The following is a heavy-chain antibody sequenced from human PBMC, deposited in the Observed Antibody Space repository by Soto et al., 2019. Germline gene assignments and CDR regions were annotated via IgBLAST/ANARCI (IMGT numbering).Heavy chain of an antibody. CDR1: GYTFTSYG. Sequence: ASVKVSCKASGYTFTSYGISWVRQAPGQGLEWMGWISAYNGNTNYAQKLQGRVTMTTDTSTSTAYMKLRSLRSDDTALYYCARVPESEVSYYDFWSRETRESAGVYWGQG. J-gene: IGHJ4*02. V-gene: IGHV1-18*01. CDR3: ARVPESEVSYYDFWSRETRESAGVY. D-gene: IGHD3-3*01. CDR2: ISAYNGNT.